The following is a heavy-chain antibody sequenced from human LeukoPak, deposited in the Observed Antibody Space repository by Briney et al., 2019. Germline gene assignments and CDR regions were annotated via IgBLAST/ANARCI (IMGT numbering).Heavy chain of an antibody. J-gene: IGHJ4*02. CDR3: AKGDFCGGDCYLEDY. CDR1: GFTVTNDY. CDR2: ISGSGGST. V-gene: IGHV3-23*01. Sequence: PGGSLRLSCAVSGFTVTNDYMNWVRQAPGKGLEWVSAISGSGGSTYYADSVKGRFTISRDNSKNTLYLQMNSLRAEDTAVYYCAKGDFCGGDCYLEDYWGQGTLVTVSS. D-gene: IGHD2-21*01.